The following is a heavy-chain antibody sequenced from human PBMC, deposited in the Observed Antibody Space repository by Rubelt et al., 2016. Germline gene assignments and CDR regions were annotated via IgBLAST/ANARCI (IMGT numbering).Heavy chain of an antibody. CDR1: GGSISSSSYY. CDR2: IYFSGCT. CDR3: ARHSQVGITDWIAY. V-gene: IGHV4-39*01. Sequence: QLQLQESGPGLVKPSETLSLTCTVSGGSISSSSYYWGWIRQPPGKGLEWIGSIYFSGCTSYNTSLKGRVTISVETSKNQFSLKLSSVTAAETAVYYCARHSQVGITDWIAYWGQGALVTVSS. J-gene: IGHJ4*02. D-gene: IGHD1-26*01.